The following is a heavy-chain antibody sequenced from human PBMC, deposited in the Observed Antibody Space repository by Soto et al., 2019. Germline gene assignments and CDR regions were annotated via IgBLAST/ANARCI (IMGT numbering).Heavy chain of an antibody. CDR2: IYPGDSDT. J-gene: IGHJ4*02. CDR1: GYSFTSYW. D-gene: IGHD3-22*01. V-gene: IGHV5-51*01. Sequence: GESLKISCKGSGYSFTSYWIGWVRQMPGKGLEWMGIIYPGDSDTRYSPSFQGQVTISADKSISTAYLQWSSLKASDTAMYYCARQRYYYDSSGYHYYFDYWGQGTLVIVSS. CDR3: ARQRYYYDSSGYHYYFDY.